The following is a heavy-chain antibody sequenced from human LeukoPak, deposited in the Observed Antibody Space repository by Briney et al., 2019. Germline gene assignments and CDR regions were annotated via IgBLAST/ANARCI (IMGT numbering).Heavy chain of an antibody. J-gene: IGHJ6*03. CDR1: GGSFSGYY. Sequence: SETLSLTCAVYGGSFSGYYWSWIRQPPGKGLEWIGEINHSGSTNYNPSLKSRVTISVDTSKNQFSLKLSSVTAADTAVYYCARGVHSYGDYGARYSYYYYLDVWGKGTTVTVSS. CDR2: INHSGST. V-gene: IGHV4-34*01. CDR3: ARGVHSYGDYGARYSYYYYLDV. D-gene: IGHD4-17*01.